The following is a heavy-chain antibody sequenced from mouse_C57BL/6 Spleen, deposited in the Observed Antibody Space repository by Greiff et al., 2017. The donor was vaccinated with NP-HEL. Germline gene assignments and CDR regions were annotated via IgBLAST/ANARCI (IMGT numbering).Heavy chain of an antibody. CDR2: IDPSDSYT. V-gene: IGHV1-50*01. D-gene: IGHD1-1*01. Sequence: VKQSCKASGYTFTSYWMQWVKQRPGQGLEWIGEIDPSDSYTNYNQKFKGKATLTVDTSSSTAYMQLSSLTSEDSAVYYCARNNYGSSYAMDYWGQGTSVTVSS. CDR3: ARNNYGSSYAMDY. J-gene: IGHJ4*01. CDR1: GYTFTSYW.